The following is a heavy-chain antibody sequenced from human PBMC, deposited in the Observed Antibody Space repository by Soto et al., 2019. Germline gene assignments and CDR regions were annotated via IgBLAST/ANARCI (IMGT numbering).Heavy chain of an antibody. CDR2: ISNDGDYK. D-gene: IGHD1-26*01. CDR1: EFTFSSHL. V-gene: IGHV3-30*03. Sequence: VQLVESGGGVVQPGRSLRLSCVASEFTFSSHLMHWVRQAPGKGLERLAFISNDGDYKNYADSVKGRFTISRDNSKDTVYLEIHSLRPEDTALYHCARDEAFSAPYYLDYWGQGTLVIVS. J-gene: IGHJ4*02. CDR3: ARDEAFSAPYYLDY.